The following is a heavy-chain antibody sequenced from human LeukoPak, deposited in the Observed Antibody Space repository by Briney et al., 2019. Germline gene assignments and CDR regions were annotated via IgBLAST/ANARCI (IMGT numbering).Heavy chain of an antibody. Sequence: ASVKVSCKASGYTFTSYDINWVRQATGQGLEWMGWMNPNSGNTGYAQKFQGRVTITRNTSISTAYMELSSLRSEDTAVYYCARSALLERHWTYYYYYIDVWGKGTTVTVSS. CDR3: ARSALLERHWTYYYYYIDV. CDR1: GYTFTSYD. J-gene: IGHJ6*03. V-gene: IGHV1-8*03. D-gene: IGHD3-3*01. CDR2: MNPNSGNT.